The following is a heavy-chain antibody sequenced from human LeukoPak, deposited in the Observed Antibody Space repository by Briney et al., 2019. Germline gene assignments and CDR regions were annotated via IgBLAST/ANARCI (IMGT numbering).Heavy chain of an antibody. CDR2: IYPGDSDT. CDR3: ARQEPNWNDGADWFDP. Sequence: PGESLKISCKGSGYSFTSYWIGWVRQMPGKGLEWMGIIYPGDSDTRYSPSFQGQVTISADKSISTAYLQWSSLKASDTAMYYCARQEPNWNDGADWFDPWGQGTLVTVSS. CDR1: GYSFTSYW. D-gene: IGHD1-20*01. V-gene: IGHV5-51*01. J-gene: IGHJ5*02.